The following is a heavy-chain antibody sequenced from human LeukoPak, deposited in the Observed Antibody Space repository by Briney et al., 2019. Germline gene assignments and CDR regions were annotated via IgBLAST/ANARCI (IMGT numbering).Heavy chain of an antibody. V-gene: IGHV3-30*18. CDR3: AKSFSMIVPDY. CDR1: GFTFGSYG. J-gene: IGHJ4*02. Sequence: GRSLRLSCAASGFTFGSYGMHWVRQAPGKGLEWVAVISYDGSNKYYADSVKGRFTISRDNSKNTLYLQMNSLRAEDTAVYYCAKSFSMIVPDYWGQGTLVTVSS. D-gene: IGHD3-22*01. CDR2: ISYDGSNK.